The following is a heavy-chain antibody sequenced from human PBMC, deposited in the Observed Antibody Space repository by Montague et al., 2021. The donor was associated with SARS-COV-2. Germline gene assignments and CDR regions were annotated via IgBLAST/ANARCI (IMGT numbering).Heavy chain of an antibody. V-gene: IGHV3-21*01. CDR1: GFTFSSYS. Sequence: SRSLSLSASGFTFSSYSMNWVRQAPGKGLEWVSSISSSSSYKHYADPVKGRFTISRDNAKNSLYLQMNSLRAEDTAVYYCARDDYVWGSYRYGHYNWFDPWGRGTLVTVSS. CDR3: ARDDYVWGSYRYGHYNWFDP. CDR2: ISSSSSYK. J-gene: IGHJ5*02. D-gene: IGHD3-16*02.